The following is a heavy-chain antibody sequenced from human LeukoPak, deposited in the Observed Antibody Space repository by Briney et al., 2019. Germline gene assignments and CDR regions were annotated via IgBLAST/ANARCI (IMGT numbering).Heavy chain of an antibody. CDR2: IYYSGST. CDR1: GGSIGSYY. V-gene: IGHV4-59*01. Sequence: PSETLSLTCTVSGGSIGSYYWSWIRQPPGKGLEWIGYIYYSGSTNYNPSLKSRVTISVDTSKNQFSLKLSSVTAADTAVYYCARVAGDYDILTGYTYFDYWGQGTLVTVSS. CDR3: ARVAGDYDILTGYTYFDY. D-gene: IGHD3-9*01. J-gene: IGHJ4*02.